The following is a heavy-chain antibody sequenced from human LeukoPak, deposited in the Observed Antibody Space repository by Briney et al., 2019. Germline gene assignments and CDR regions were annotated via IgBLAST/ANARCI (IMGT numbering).Heavy chain of an antibody. J-gene: IGHJ6*03. D-gene: IGHD3-16*02. Sequence: GGSLRLSCAASGFTFSSYSMNWARQAPGKGLEWVSSIGSSTTYTYYADSVKGRFTISRDNAKNSLFLQMNSLRAEDTAVYYCARGHIVGFDYYYYLDVWGKGTTVAVSS. CDR3: ARGHIVGFDYYYYLDV. CDR2: IGSSTTYT. CDR1: GFTFSSYS. V-gene: IGHV3-21*01.